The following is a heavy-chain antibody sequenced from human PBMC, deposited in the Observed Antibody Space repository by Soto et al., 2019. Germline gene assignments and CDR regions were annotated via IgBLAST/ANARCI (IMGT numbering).Heavy chain of an antibody. Sequence: SETLSLTCSVSGGSITSGGHYWNWIRQRPGKGLEWIGYIYYSGTTIYNPSLKSRVTISLDTSKNQFSLKLSSVTAADTAVYYCARLGGGLLVWGQGTTVTVSS. CDR2: IYYSGTT. CDR3: ARLGGGLLV. CDR1: GGSITSGGHY. V-gene: IGHV4-31*03. D-gene: IGHD2-21*01. J-gene: IGHJ6*02.